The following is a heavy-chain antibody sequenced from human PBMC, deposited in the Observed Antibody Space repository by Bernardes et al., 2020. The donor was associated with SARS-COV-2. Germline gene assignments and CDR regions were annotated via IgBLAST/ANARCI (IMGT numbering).Heavy chain of an antibody. Sequence: SETLSLTCTVSVGSISSNYWSWIRQASGKGLEWIGNFYSSGSTNYNPSLNSRVTISVDMSKNQFSLKLSSVTTADTAVYYCARGGTSSIWFDPWGQGTLVTVSS. CDR2: FYSSGST. CDR1: VGSISSNY. CDR3: ARGGTSSIWFDP. D-gene: IGHD2-2*01. V-gene: IGHV4-59*01. J-gene: IGHJ5*02.